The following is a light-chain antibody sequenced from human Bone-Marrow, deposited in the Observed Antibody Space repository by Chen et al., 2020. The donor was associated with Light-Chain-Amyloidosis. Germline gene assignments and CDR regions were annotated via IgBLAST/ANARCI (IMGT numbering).Light chain of an antibody. V-gene: IGKV1-33*01. J-gene: IGKJ2*01. CDR2: DAS. Sequence: DIQMTQSPSSLSASVGDRVTITCRASQDITNYLNWYQQKPGEVPKLLIYDASTLETGVPSRFIGGRSGTHFTFTITSLQREDIATYYCQQYADLPYTFGQGTNLEIK. CDR1: QDITNY. CDR3: QQYADLPYT.